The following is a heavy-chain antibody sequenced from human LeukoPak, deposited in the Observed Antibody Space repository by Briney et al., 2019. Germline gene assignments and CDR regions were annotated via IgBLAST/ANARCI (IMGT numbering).Heavy chain of an antibody. CDR3: AKAFNVVVVAAANNWFDP. CDR1: GFTFSSYA. V-gene: IGHV3-23*01. CDR2: ISGSGGST. D-gene: IGHD2-15*01. J-gene: IGHJ5*02. Sequence: GGSLRLSCAASGFTFSSYAMSWVRQAPGKGLEWVSAISGSGGSTYYADSVKGRCTISRDNSKNTLYLQMNSLRAEDTAVYYCAKAFNVVVVAAANNWFDPWGQGTLVTVSS.